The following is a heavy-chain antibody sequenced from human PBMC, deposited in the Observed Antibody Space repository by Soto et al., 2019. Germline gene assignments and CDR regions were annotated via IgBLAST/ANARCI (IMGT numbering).Heavy chain of an antibody. CDR3: ARDREGATPMRAFAI. CDR2: ISAYNGDT. V-gene: IGHV1-18*01. J-gene: IGHJ3*02. Sequence: QVQLVQSGAEMKKPGASVKVSCKASGYTFTNYGISWVRQAPGQGLEWMGWISAYNGDTNYAQKLQGRVTMTTDTSTSTAYMELRSLSSDDTAMYYCARDREGATPMRAFAIWGQGTMVTVSS. D-gene: IGHD1-26*01. CDR1: GYTFTNYG.